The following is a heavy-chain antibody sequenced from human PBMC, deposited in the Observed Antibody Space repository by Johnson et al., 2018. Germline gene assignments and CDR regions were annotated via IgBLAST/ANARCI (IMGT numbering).Heavy chain of an antibody. Sequence: VQLLESGGGLVKPGGSLRLSCAASGFTFSYYSMNWVRQAQGKGLEWVSSISSSSSYIHYAASMKCRFTISRDNSKNSRYLTMNSLRAEDTAVYYCARSQSAYYGDYVGAEYFQHWGQGTLVTVSS. CDR2: ISSSSSYI. V-gene: IGHV3-21*01. CDR3: ARSQSAYYGDYVGAEYFQH. D-gene: IGHD4-17*01. CDR1: GFTFSYYS. J-gene: IGHJ1*01.